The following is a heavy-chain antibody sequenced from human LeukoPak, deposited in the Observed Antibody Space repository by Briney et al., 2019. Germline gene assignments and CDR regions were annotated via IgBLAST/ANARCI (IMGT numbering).Heavy chain of an antibody. D-gene: IGHD1-1*01. Sequence: ASVKVSCKASGYTFTGYYMHWVRQAPGQGLEWMGWINPNSSGTNYAQKFQGRVTLTRDTSISTAYMELTRLRFDDTAVYYCASRGTTGTTGNYWGQGTLATVSS. CDR3: ASRGTTGTTGNY. CDR1: GYTFTGYY. V-gene: IGHV1-2*02. J-gene: IGHJ4*02. CDR2: INPNSSGT.